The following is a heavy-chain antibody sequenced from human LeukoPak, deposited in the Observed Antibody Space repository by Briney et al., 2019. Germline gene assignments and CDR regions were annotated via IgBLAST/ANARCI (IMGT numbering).Heavy chain of an antibody. V-gene: IGHV3-23*01. CDR1: GFTFSSYA. CDR3: AKRALGSFYYFDY. J-gene: IGHJ4*02. CDR2: IGGSGDTT. Sequence: GGSLRLSCAASGFTFSSYAMSWVRQAPGKGLEWVSAIGGSGDTTYYADSVKGRVTISRDNSKNTLYLQMNSLRGEDTALYYCAKRALGSFYYFDYWGQGALVTVSS.